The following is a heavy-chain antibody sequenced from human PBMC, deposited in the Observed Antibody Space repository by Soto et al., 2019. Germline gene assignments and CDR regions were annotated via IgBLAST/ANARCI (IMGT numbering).Heavy chain of an antibody. J-gene: IGHJ4*02. CDR2: ISYDGSNK. Sequence: QVQLVESGGGVVQPGRSLRLSCAASGFTFSSYAMHWVRQAPGKGLEWVAVISYDGSNKYYADSVKGLFTISRDNSKNTLYLQMNSLRAEDTAVYYCARGHRGVFDYWGQGTLVTVSS. D-gene: IGHD3-10*01. V-gene: IGHV3-30-3*01. CDR1: GFTFSSYA. CDR3: ARGHRGVFDY.